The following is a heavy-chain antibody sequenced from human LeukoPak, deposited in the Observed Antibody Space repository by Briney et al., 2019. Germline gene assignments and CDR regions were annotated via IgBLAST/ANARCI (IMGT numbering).Heavy chain of an antibody. CDR3: ARHPSAQSSFDS. Sequence: SETLSLTCTVSGGSINSYYWCWIRQSPGKGLEWIGFIFYSGSTNYNPSLKSRVTISVDTSKNQFSLRLSSVTAADTAVYYCARHPSAQSSFDSWGQGTLVTVSS. J-gene: IGHJ4*02. CDR2: IFYSGST. V-gene: IGHV4-59*08. CDR1: GGSINSYY.